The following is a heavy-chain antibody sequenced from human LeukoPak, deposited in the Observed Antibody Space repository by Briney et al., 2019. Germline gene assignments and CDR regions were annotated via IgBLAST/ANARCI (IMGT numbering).Heavy chain of an antibody. J-gene: IGHJ4*02. D-gene: IGHD1-26*01. Sequence: ASVKVSCKASGYTFTSYDINWVRQATGQGLERMGWMNPNSGNTGYAQKFQGRVTITRNTSISTAYMELSSLRSEDTAVYYCARGQEQWEPASYWGQGTLVTVSS. CDR3: ARGQEQWEPASY. CDR1: GYTFTSYD. CDR2: MNPNSGNT. V-gene: IGHV1-8*03.